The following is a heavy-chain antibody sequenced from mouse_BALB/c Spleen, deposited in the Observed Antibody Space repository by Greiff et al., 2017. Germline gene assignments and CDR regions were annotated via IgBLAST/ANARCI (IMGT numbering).Heavy chain of an antibody. Sequence: EVMLVESGGGLVQPGGSLKLSCAASGFTFSSYTMSWVRQTPEKRLEWVAYISNGGGSTYYPDTVKGRFTISRDNAKNTLYLQMSSLKSEDTAMYYCARNGYDGAYWGQGTLVTVSA. CDR1: GFTFSSYT. V-gene: IGHV5-12-2*01. CDR3: ARNGYDGAY. CDR2: ISNGGGST. J-gene: IGHJ3*01. D-gene: IGHD2-2*01.